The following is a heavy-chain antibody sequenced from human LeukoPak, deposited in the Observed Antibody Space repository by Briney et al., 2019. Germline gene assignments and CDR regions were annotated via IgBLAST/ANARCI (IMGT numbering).Heavy chain of an antibody. CDR2: IIPIFGIA. CDR3: ARRSQDYYDSSGLGWFDP. J-gene: IGHJ5*02. CDR1: GGTFSNYT. Sequence: SVKVSCKASGGTFSNYTISWVRQAPGQGLEWMGRIIPIFGIANYAQKFQGRVTITADKSTSTAYMELSSLKASDTAMYYCARRSQDYYDSSGLGWFDPWGQGTLVTVSS. D-gene: IGHD3-22*01. V-gene: IGHV1-69*02.